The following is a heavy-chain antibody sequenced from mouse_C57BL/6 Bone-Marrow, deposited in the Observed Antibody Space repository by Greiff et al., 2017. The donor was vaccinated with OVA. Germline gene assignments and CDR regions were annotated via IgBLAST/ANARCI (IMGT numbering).Heavy chain of an antibody. J-gene: IGHJ1*03. D-gene: IGHD1-1*01. CDR2: IYPGSGNT. Sequence: VQLQQSGAELVRPGASVKLSCKASGYTFTDYYINWVKQRPGQGLEWIARIYPGSGNTYYNEKFKGKATLTAEKSSSTAYMQLSSLTSEDSAVYFCARWGGSSPYWYFDVWGTGTTVTVSS. V-gene: IGHV1-76*01. CDR1: GYTFTDYY. CDR3: ARWGGSSPYWYFDV.